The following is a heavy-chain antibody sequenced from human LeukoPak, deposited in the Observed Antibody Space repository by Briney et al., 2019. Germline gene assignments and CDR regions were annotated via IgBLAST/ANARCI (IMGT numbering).Heavy chain of an antibody. D-gene: IGHD3-3*01. CDR3: ARGSGPGAAPPPIFGVVIHYYYYMDV. Sequence: PVASVKVSCKASGYTFTSYDINWVRQASGHGLEWMGWMNPNSGNTGYAQKFQGRVTITRNTSISTAYMELSSLRSEDTAVYYCARGSGPGAAPPPIFGVVIHYYYYMDVWGKGTTVTVSS. CDR1: GYTFTSYD. V-gene: IGHV1-8*03. J-gene: IGHJ6*03. CDR2: MNPNSGNT.